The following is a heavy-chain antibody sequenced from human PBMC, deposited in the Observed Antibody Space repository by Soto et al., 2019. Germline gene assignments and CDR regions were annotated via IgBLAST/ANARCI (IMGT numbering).Heavy chain of an antibody. D-gene: IGHD3-3*01. CDR1: GGSISSSSYY. J-gene: IGHJ4*02. V-gene: IGHV4-39*01. CDR2: IYYSGST. CDR3: ARNGRFLEWLFLVD. Sequence: PSETLSLTCTVSGGSISSSSYYWGWIRQPPGKGLEWIGSIYYSGSTYYNPSLKSRVTISVDTSKNQFSLKLSSVTAADTAVYYCARNGRFLEWLFLVDWGQGTLVTVSS.